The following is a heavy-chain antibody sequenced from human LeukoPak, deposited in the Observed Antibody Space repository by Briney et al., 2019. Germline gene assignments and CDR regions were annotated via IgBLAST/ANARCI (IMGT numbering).Heavy chain of an antibody. D-gene: IGHD6-13*01. CDR1: GGTFSSYA. V-gene: IGHV1-69*05. CDR3: ASNDEQQLVQGTTDYYYMDV. J-gene: IGHJ6*03. Sequence: SVKVSCKASGGTFSSYAISWVRQAPGQGLEWMGRITPIFGTANYAQKFQGRVTITTDESTSTAYMELSSLRSEDTAVYYCASNDEQQLVQGTTDYYYMDVWGKGTTVTVSS. CDR2: ITPIFGTA.